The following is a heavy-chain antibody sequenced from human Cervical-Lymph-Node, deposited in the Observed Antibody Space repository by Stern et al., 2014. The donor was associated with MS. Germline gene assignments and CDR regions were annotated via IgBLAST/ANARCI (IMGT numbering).Heavy chain of an antibody. Sequence: QVQLVESGAEVKKPGASVKVSCKAAGYTFTSYGINWVRQATGQRPEWMGWMIPNSGNTGYAQKFQGRVTMTRNTSIDTAYMELNSLSSDDTAVYYCARGREPRYFDLWGRGTLVTVSS. CDR2: MIPNSGNT. J-gene: IGHJ2*01. CDR1: GYTFTSYG. D-gene: IGHD1-26*01. V-gene: IGHV1-8*01. CDR3: ARGREPRYFDL.